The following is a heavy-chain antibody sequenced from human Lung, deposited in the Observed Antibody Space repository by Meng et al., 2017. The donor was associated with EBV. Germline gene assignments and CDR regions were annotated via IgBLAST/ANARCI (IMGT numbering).Heavy chain of an antibody. D-gene: IGHD4-17*01. J-gene: IGHJ4*02. CDR3: VRGYDYGDYVDY. Sequence: QLQLPEAGPRLVKPSEHLSLICTVSGDSITTPNYSWGWIRQRPGKGLEWIGTFYYGQSTFYSSSLKSRLIISVDTSKNQFSLRLTSVTAADTAVYYCVRGYDYGDYVDYWGQGTLVTVSS. CDR2: FYYGQST. V-gene: IGHV4-39*07. CDR1: GDSITTPNYS.